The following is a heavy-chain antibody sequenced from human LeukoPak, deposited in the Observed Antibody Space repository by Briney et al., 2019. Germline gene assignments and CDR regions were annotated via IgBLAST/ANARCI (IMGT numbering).Heavy chain of an antibody. D-gene: IGHD3-22*01. V-gene: IGHV4-59*01. CDR2: IYYSGST. Sequence: SETLSLTCTVSGGSISCYYWSWIRQPPGTGLEWMGYIYYSGSTNYNPSLKSRVTISVDTPKNQFSLKLSSVTAADTAVYYCARGHYYDTRLDYWGQGTLVTASS. J-gene: IGHJ4*02. CDR1: GGSISCYY. CDR3: ARGHYYDTRLDY.